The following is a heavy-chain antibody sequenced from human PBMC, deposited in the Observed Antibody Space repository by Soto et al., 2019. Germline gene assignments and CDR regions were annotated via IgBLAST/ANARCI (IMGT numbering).Heavy chain of an antibody. D-gene: IGHD5-12*01. CDR2: IIPIFGTA. Sequence: QVQLVQSGAEVKKPGSSVTVSCKASGGTFSSYTISWLRQAPGQGLEWMGGIIPIFGTANYAQKFKGRVTITADEPTSTAYMELSSLGSEDTAVYYCARGNHRWLQVWYFDLWGRGPLVTVSS. J-gene: IGHJ2*01. V-gene: IGHV1-69*12. CDR3: ARGNHRWLQVWYFDL. CDR1: GGTFSSYT.